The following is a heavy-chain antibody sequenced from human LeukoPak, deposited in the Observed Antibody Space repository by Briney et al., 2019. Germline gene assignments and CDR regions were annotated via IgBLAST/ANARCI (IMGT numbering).Heavy chain of an antibody. CDR3: ARGFGYYCSSTSCYSRYFQH. J-gene: IGHJ1*01. Sequence: SVKVSCKASGYTFTGYYMHCGRQAPGPGLEGRGWINPNSGGTNNVQKFQGRATMTGDTSISTAYMELSRLRSDDTAVYYCARGFGYYCSSTSCYSRYFQHWGQGTLVTVSS. CDR1: GYTFTGYY. V-gene: IGHV1-2*02. D-gene: IGHD2-2*01. CDR2: INPNSGGT.